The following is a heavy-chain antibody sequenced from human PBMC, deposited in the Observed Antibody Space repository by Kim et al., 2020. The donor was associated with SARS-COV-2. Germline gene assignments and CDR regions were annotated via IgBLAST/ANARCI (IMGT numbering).Heavy chain of an antibody. V-gene: IGHV3-23*01. Sequence: GGSLRLSCEASGFTFSNCDMRWVRQAPGKGLEWLSSIIGSGTTYYADSVKGRFTISRDNSRNTLYLQRNSLRAEDTAVYYCAKRDEGLVVAGDHWGQGTL. CDR2: IIGSGTT. D-gene: IGHD2-2*01. J-gene: IGHJ4*02. CDR3: AKRDEGLVVAGDH. CDR1: GFTFSNCD.